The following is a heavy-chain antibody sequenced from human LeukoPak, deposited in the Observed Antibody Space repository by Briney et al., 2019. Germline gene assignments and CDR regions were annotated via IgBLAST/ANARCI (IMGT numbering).Heavy chain of an antibody. Sequence: GGSLRLSCATSGFTFSNFRMSWVRQVPGKGLEWVSGISNSADVTYYADSVKGRFTISRDYSKNTLYLQMNSLRAEDTALYYCAKVQCRDCTDGQSHHWGQGTPVTVSS. V-gene: IGHV3-23*01. CDR1: GFTFSNFR. J-gene: IGHJ1*01. CDR3: AKVQCRDCTDGQSHH. CDR2: ISNSADVT. D-gene: IGHD2-21*02.